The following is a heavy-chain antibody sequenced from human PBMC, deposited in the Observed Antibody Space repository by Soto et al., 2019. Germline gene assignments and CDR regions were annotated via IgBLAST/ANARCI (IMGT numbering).Heavy chain of an antibody. V-gene: IGHV3-33*01. D-gene: IGHD3-3*01. CDR3: ATLPFWSGYNN. Sequence: HPGGSLRLSCAASGFTFSSYGMHWVRQAPGKGLEWVAVIWYDGSNKYYADSVKGRFTISRDNSKNTLYLQMNSLRAEDTAVYYCATLPFWSGYNNWGQGTLVTVSS. CDR2: IWYDGSNK. CDR1: GFTFSSYG. J-gene: IGHJ4*02.